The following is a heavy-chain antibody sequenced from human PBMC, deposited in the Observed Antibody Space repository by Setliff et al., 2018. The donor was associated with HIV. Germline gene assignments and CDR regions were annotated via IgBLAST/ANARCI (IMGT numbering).Heavy chain of an antibody. V-gene: IGHV1-3*01. J-gene: IGHJ5*02. CDR3: ARGGAREYQLLYNYFDP. CDR1: GSTLSTYA. Sequence: ASVKVSCKASGSTLSTYALYWVRQAPGQRLEWMGWINSDNGNTKFSQKFQGRLTITADTTASTAYMVLSSLTSEDTAVYYCARGGAREYQLLYNYFDPWGQGTLVTVSS. CDR2: INSDNGNT. D-gene: IGHD2-2*01.